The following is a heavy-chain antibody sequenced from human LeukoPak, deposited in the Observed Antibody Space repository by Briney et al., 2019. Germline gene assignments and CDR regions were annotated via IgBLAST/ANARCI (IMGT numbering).Heavy chain of an antibody. Sequence: GGSLRLSCAATGFTFSIYWMSWVRQAPGKGLEWVANIKQDGSEKYYVDSVKGRFTISRDNAKNSLYLQMNSLRAEDTAVYYCARDKDILTGYYGSLYGYWGQGTLVTVSS. J-gene: IGHJ4*02. V-gene: IGHV3-7*01. CDR1: GFTFSIYW. CDR3: ARDKDILTGYYGSLYGY. D-gene: IGHD3-9*01. CDR2: IKQDGSEK.